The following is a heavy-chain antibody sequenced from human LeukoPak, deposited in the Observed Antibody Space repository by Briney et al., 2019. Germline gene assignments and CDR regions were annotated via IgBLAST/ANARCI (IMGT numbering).Heavy chain of an antibody. Sequence: GGSLRLSCAASGVTFSSYSMNWVRQAPGKGLEWVSSISSSSSYIYYADPVKGRFTISRDNATNSLYLQMNSLRAEDTAVYYCASSSSGPYYYYYMDVWGKGTTVTVSS. CDR3: ASSSSGPYYYYYMDV. V-gene: IGHV3-21*01. J-gene: IGHJ6*03. CDR2: ISSSSSYI. D-gene: IGHD6-6*01. CDR1: GVTFSSYS.